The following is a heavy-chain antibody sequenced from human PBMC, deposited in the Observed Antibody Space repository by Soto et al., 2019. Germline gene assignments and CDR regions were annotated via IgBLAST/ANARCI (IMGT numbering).Heavy chain of an antibody. J-gene: IGHJ3*02. CDR2: MNPNSGNT. D-gene: IGHD2-21*02. V-gene: IGHV1-8*01. CDR3: ARGPYYIVVVTAIGSDAFDI. Sequence: ASVKVSCKASGYTFTSYYINWVREATGQGLEWMGWMNPNSGNTGYAQKFQGRVTMTRNTSISTAYMELSSLRSEDTAVYYCARGPYYIVVVTAIGSDAFDIWGQGTMVTVS. CDR1: GYTFTSYY.